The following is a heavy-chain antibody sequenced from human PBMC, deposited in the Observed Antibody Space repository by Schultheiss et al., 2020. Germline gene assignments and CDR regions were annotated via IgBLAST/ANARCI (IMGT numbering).Heavy chain of an antibody. V-gene: IGHV3-74*01. CDR1: GFTFSSYW. Sequence: GGSLRLSCAASGFTFSSYWMHWVRQGPGQGLVWVSRIHSDGVSITYADSVKGRFTISRDNAKNTVHLQMNDLRAEDTAVYYCARDVYYYGMDVWGQGTTVTVPS. CDR2: IHSDGVSI. J-gene: IGHJ6*02. CDR3: ARDVYYYGMDV.